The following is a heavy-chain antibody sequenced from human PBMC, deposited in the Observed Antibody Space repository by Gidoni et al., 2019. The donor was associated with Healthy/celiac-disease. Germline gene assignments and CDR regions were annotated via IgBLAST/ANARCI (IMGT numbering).Heavy chain of an antibody. CDR2: INHSGST. CDR1: DGSFSGYY. Sequence: HVQLQQWVAGLFKPSAPLSLTCAVYDGSFSGYYWSWISQPPGKGLEWSGEINHSGSTNYNPSLKSRVTISVDTSKNQFSLKLSSVTAADTAVYYCARGRVRLAARFVWFDPWGQGTLVTVSS. J-gene: IGHJ5*02. D-gene: IGHD6-6*01. V-gene: IGHV4-34*01. CDR3: ARGRVRLAARFVWFDP.